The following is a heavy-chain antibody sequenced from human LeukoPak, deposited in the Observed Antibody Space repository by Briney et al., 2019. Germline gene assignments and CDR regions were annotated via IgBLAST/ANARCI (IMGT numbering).Heavy chain of an antibody. D-gene: IGHD3-22*01. CDR2: ISGSGGST. Sequence: GGSLRLSCAASGFTFSSYAMSWVRQAPGKGLEWVSAISGSGGSTYYADSVKGRFTISRDNSKNTLYLQMNSLRAEDTAVYYCAKDLPHYYDSSGYYPFDYWGQGTLVTVSS. CDR1: GFTFSSYA. J-gene: IGHJ4*02. CDR3: AKDLPHYYDSSGYYPFDY. V-gene: IGHV3-23*01.